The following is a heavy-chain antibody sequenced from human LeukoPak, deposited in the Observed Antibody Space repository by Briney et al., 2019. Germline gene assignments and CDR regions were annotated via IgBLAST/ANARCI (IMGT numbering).Heavy chain of an antibody. CDR1: GYTFTSYA. CDR2: INAGNGNT. CDR3: ARDGGLYYDILTGYHHYYFDY. J-gene: IGHJ4*02. V-gene: IGHV1-3*01. Sequence: ASVKVSCKASGYTFTSYAMHWVRQAPGQRLEWMGWINAGNGNTKYSQEFQGRVTITRDTSASTAYMELSSLRSDDTAVYYCARDGGLYYDILTGYHHYYFDYWGQGTLVTVSS. D-gene: IGHD3-9*01.